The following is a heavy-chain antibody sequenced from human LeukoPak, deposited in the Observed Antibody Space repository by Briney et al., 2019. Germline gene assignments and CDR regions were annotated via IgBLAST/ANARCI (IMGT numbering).Heavy chain of an antibody. V-gene: IGHV4-34*01. J-gene: IGHJ5*02. CDR1: GGSFSGYY. CDR2: INHSGST. Sequence: PSETLSLTCAVYGGSFSGYYWSWIRQPPGKGLEWIGEINHSGSTNYNPSLKSRVTISVDTSKNQFSLKLSSVTAADTAVYYCARALVAWGAAAANWFDPWGQGTLVTVSS. CDR3: ARALVAWGAAAANWFDP. D-gene: IGHD6-13*01.